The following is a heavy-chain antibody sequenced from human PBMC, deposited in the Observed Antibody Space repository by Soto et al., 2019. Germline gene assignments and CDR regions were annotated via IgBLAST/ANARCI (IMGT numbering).Heavy chain of an antibody. V-gene: IGHV3-33*01. CDR2: IWYDGSNK. CDR3: ARVESGRRHTWVYDFWSGFNPVDYYYYMDV. J-gene: IGHJ6*03. CDR1: GFTFSSYG. D-gene: IGHD3-3*01. Sequence: QVQLVESGGGVVQPGRSLRLSCAASGFTFSSYGMHWVRQAPGKGLEWVAVIWYDGSNKYYADSVKGRFTISRDNSKNTLYLQMNSLRAEDTAVYYCARVESGRRHTWVYDFWSGFNPVDYYYYMDVWGKGTTVTVSS.